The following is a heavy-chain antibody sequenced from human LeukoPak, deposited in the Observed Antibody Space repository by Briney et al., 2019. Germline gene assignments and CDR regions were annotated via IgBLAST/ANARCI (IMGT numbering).Heavy chain of an antibody. CDR1: GGSISSSSYY. Sequence: PSETLSLTCTVSGGSISSSSYYWGWIRQPPGKGLEWIGGIYYSGTTNYNPSLRSRVTISLDTSKSQFSLRLNSVTAADTAVYYCARQIIRGQYLVHFDYWGQGTLVTVSA. D-gene: IGHD6-13*01. J-gene: IGHJ4*02. CDR3: ARQIIRGQYLVHFDY. CDR2: IYYSGTT. V-gene: IGHV4-39*01.